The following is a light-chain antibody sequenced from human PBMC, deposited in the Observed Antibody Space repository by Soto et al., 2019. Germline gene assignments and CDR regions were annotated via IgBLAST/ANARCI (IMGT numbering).Light chain of an antibody. Sequence: SYELTQPPSVSVSPGHTASITCSGDQLGDKYTCWYQQKPGQSPVLVIYQHSQRPSGIPERFSGSNSGNTATLTISGTQAMDEADYYCQAWDSSTDVVFGGGTKLTVL. CDR3: QAWDSSTDVV. CDR1: QLGDKY. CDR2: QHS. V-gene: IGLV3-1*01. J-gene: IGLJ2*01.